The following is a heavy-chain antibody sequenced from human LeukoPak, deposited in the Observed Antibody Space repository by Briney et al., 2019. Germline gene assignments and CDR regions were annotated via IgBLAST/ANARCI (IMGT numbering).Heavy chain of an antibody. J-gene: IGHJ4*02. D-gene: IGHD6-13*01. Sequence: PGGSLRLSCAASGLTVSSNYMNWVRQAPGKGLEWVSVIYSGGSTYYADSVKGRFTLSRDNSKNTLYLQMNSLRGEDTALYYCAREKYTSSPEGFDYWGQGTLVTVSS. CDR2: IYSGGST. CDR3: AREKYTSSPEGFDY. V-gene: IGHV3-66*01. CDR1: GLTVSSNY.